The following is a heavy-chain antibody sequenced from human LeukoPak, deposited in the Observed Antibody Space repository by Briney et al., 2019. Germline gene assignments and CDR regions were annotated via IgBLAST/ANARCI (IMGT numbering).Heavy chain of an antibody. J-gene: IGHJ3*02. CDR2: IYYSGST. Sequence: PSETLSLTCTVSGGSISSGGYYWSWIRQHPGKGLEWIGYIYYSGSTYYNPSLKSRVTISVDTSENQFSLKLSSVTAADTAVYYCARITRGAFDIWGQGTMVTVSS. D-gene: IGHD3-10*01. CDR3: ARITRGAFDI. CDR1: GGSISSGGYY. V-gene: IGHV4-31*03.